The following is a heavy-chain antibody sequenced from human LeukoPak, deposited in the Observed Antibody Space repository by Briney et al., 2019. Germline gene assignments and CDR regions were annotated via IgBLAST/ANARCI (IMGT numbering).Heavy chain of an antibody. CDR2: ISGRGSNT. J-gene: IGHJ4*02. D-gene: IGHD3-10*01. V-gene: IGHV3-23*01. Sequence: GGSLTLSCTGSGFTFNTYPMTWVRQAPGKGLEWVSSISGRGSNTYYADSLKGRFTIPRDNSNNTLYLHMSSLGTEDTAVYYCAKDVGLWFGEYLIDDWGQGTLVTVSP. CDR3: AKDVGLWFGEYLIDD. CDR1: GFTFNTYP.